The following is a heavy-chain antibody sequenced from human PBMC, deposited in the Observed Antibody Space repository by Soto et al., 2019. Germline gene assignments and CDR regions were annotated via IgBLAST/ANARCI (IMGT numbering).Heavy chain of an antibody. CDR1: GFTFSSYA. D-gene: IGHD4-4*01. CDR3: AKDPYSIYYYYYYYMDV. CDR2: ISGSGGST. J-gene: IGHJ6*03. Sequence: PGGSLRLSCAASGFTFSSYAMSWVRQAPGKGLEWVSAISGSGGSTYYADSVKGRFTISRDNSKNTLYLQMNSLRAEDTAVYYFAKDPYSIYYYYYYYMDVWGKGTTVTVSS. V-gene: IGHV3-23*01.